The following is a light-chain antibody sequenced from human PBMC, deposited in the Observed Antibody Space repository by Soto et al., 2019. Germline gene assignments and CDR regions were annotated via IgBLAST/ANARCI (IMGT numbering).Light chain of an antibody. CDR1: SSDVGGYNY. V-gene: IGLV2-14*01. CDR3: SSYTSSSTLV. Sequence: QSALTQPASLSGSPGQSITISCTGTSSDVGGYNYVSWYQQHPGKAPKLMIYDVSNRPSGVSNRFSGSKSGNTASLPISGLQAEDEADYYCSSYTSSSTLVFGGGTKLTVL. J-gene: IGLJ2*01. CDR2: DVS.